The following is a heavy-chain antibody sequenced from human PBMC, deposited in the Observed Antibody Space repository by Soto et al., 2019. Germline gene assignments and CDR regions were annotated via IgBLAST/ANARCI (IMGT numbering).Heavy chain of an antibody. CDR2: IIPILGIA. Sequence: SVKVSCKASGGTFSSYTISWVRQAPGQGLEWMGRIIPILGIANYAQKFQGRVTITADKSTSTAYMELSSLRSEDTAVYYCARDRPKFGELSYWFDPWGQGTLVTVSS. CDR3: ARDRPKFGELSYWFDP. D-gene: IGHD3-10*01. V-gene: IGHV1-69*04. J-gene: IGHJ5*02. CDR1: GGTFSSYT.